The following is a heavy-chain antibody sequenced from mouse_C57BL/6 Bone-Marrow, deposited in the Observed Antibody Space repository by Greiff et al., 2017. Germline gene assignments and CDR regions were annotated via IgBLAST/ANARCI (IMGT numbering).Heavy chain of an antibody. CDR1: GFTFSSYA. Sequence: EVQRVVSGGGLVKPGGSLKLSCASSGFTFSSYAMSLVRQTPEMWLAWVATISDGGSYTYYPYTVKGRFTISRDNAKNNLYLQMSHLKSEDTAMYYCARERGPFYAPNNWGEGATLT. V-gene: IGHV5-4*01. J-gene: IGHJ2*01. CDR2: ISDGGSYT. D-gene: IGHD2-12*01. CDR3: ARERGPFYAPNN.